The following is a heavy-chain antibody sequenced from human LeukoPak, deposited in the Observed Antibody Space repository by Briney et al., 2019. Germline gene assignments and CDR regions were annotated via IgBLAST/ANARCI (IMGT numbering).Heavy chain of an antibody. CDR3: AREYDYGDPGIDY. CDR1: GFTFRSYW. D-gene: IGHD4-17*01. CDR2: INQDGSEK. V-gene: IGHV3-7*01. J-gene: IGHJ4*02. Sequence: PGGSLRLSCAASGFTFRSYWMSWVRQAPGKGLEGVANINQDGSEKNYVDSVKGRFTIFRDNPKNSLYLEMDSLRVEDTAVYYCAREYDYGDPGIDYWGQGALVTVSS.